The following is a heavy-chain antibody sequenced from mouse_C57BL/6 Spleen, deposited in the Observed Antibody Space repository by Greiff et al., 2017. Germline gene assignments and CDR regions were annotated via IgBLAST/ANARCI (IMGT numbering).Heavy chain of an antibody. Sequence: QVQLKESGAELVKPGASVKMSCKASGYTFTTYPIEWMKQNHGKSLEWIGNFHPYNDDTKYNEKFKGKATLTVEKSSSTVYLELSRLTSDDSAVYYSARRGNWDWYFDVWGTGTTVTVSS. CDR1: GYTFTTYP. V-gene: IGHV1-47*01. J-gene: IGHJ1*03. CDR3: ARRGNWDWYFDV. CDR2: FHPYNDDT. D-gene: IGHD4-1*01.